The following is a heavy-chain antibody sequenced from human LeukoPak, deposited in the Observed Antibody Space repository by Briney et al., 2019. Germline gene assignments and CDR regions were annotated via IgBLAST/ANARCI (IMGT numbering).Heavy chain of an antibody. J-gene: IGHJ3*02. CDR1: GFTFSSDA. D-gene: IGHD4-17*01. CDR2: ISGSGGST. Sequence: PGGSLRLSCAASGFTFSSDAMSWVRQAPGKGLEWVSAISGSGGSTYYADSVKGRFTISRDNSKNTLYLQMNSLRAEDTAVYYCAKDPYGDRTAFDIWGQGTMVTVSS. CDR3: AKDPYGDRTAFDI. V-gene: IGHV3-23*01.